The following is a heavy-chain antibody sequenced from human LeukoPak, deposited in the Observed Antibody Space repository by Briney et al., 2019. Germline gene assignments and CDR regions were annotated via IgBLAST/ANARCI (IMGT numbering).Heavy chain of an antibody. J-gene: IGHJ4*02. V-gene: IGHV3-23*01. D-gene: IGHD2-2*01. CDR2: ISGSGGST. Sequence: VGSLRLSCAASGFSFSSYAMSWVRQAPGKRLEWVSAISGSGGSTYYAASVKGRFTISRDNSKNTLYLQMNSLRAEDRALYYCAKIPRYCSSTSCFGYWGQGTLVTVSS. CDR3: AKIPRYCSSTSCFGY. CDR1: GFSFSSYA.